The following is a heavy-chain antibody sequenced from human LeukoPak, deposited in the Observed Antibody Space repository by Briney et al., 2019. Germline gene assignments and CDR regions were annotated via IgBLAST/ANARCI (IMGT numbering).Heavy chain of an antibody. CDR3: ASHSLYCSSTSCSQSQLTQI. Sequence: PSETLSLTCTVSGGSISSGGYYWSWIRQHPGKGLEWIGEINHSGSTNYNPSLKSRVTISVDTSKNQFSLKLSSVTAADTAVYYCASHSLYCSSTSCSQSQLTQIWGQGTMVTVSS. CDR2: INHSGST. D-gene: IGHD2-2*01. V-gene: IGHV4-31*03. J-gene: IGHJ3*02. CDR1: GGSISSGGYY.